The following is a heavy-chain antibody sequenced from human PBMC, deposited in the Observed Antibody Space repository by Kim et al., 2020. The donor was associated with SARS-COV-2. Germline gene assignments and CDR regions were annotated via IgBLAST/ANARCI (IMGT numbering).Heavy chain of an antibody. CDR2: IYTSGRT. CDR1: GDSLSSDY. V-gene: IGHV4-4*07. D-gene: IGHD3-16*02. Sequence: SETLSLTCTVSGDSLSSDYWSWNRQPAGKGLEWIGRIYTSGRTNYNPSLQSRVTMSVDMSKNQFSLKLSSVTAADTAGYYCAGALGHWGQGTLVTVSP. CDR3: AGALGH. J-gene: IGHJ4*02.